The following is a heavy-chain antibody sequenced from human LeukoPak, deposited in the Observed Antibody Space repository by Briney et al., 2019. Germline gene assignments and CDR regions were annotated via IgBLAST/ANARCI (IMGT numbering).Heavy chain of an antibody. V-gene: IGHV3-72*01. CDR1: GFTFSDHY. CDR3: TRGATGSHTLDY. D-gene: IGHD1-26*01. J-gene: IGHJ4*02. CDR2: ARNKANSYTT. Sequence: GGSLRLSCVASGFTFSDHYMDWVRQAPGRGLEWVGRARNKANSYTTEYAASVKGRFTISRDDSKNTAYLQMNSLRTEDTAVYYCTRGATGSHTLDYWGQGTLVTVSS.